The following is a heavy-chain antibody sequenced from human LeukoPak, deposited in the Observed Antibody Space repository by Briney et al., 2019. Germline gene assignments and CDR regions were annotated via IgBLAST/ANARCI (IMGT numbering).Heavy chain of an antibody. CDR3: ARGSAAALDY. Sequence: PSETLSLTCTIPYGSISNYYWNWIRQPPGKGLEWIGYISYSGSTSYNPSLKSRVTISVDTSKNQFSLKLSSVTAADTAVYYCARGSAAALDYWGQGTLVTVSS. CDR2: ISYSGST. V-gene: IGHV4-59*01. D-gene: IGHD2-2*01. CDR1: YGSISNYY. J-gene: IGHJ4*02.